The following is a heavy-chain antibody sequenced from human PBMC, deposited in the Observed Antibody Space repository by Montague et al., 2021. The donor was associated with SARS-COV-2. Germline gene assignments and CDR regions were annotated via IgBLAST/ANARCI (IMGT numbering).Heavy chain of an antibody. D-gene: IGHD3-3*01. J-gene: IGHJ4*02. CDR1: GGSMRRYY. V-gene: IGHV4-59*01. CDR3: ARRGTGNYEILDY. Sequence: SETLSLTCTISGGSMRRYYWTWIRQPPGKGLEWIGSIYDSGGARYNPSLKSRVSISVDASKNQFSLRVTSVTAADTAVYFCARRGTGNYEILDYWGQGILVTVSS. CDR2: IYDSGGA.